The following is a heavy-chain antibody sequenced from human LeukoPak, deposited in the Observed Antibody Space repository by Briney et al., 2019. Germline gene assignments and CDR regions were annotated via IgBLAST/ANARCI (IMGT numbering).Heavy chain of an antibody. CDR3: AREGRQDYVYFDY. CDR2: INYSGNT. J-gene: IGHJ4*02. D-gene: IGHD4-17*01. CDR1: GGSISNYY. V-gene: IGHV4-59*01. Sequence: PSETLSLTCTVSGGSISNYYWSWIRQPPAKGLEWIGYINYSGNTNYNPSLKSRVTISVDSSKNQFSLRLTSVTAADTAVYFCAREGRQDYVYFDYWGQGALVTVSS.